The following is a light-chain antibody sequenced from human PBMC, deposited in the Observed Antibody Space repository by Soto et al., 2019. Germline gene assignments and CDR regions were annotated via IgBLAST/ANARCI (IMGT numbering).Light chain of an antibody. V-gene: IGLV2-8*01. CDR2: EVS. Sequence: QSVLTQPPSASGSPGQSVTISCTGTGSVVGGYNCVSWYQQHPGKAPKLMIYEVSKRPSGVPDRFSGSKSGNTASLTVSGLQAEDEADYYCSSYAGSNIPVVFGGGTKLTVL. CDR3: SSYAGSNIPVV. CDR1: GSVVGGYNC. J-gene: IGLJ2*01.